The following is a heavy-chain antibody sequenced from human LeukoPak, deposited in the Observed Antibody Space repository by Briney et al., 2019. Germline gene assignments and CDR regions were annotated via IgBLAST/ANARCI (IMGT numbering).Heavy chain of an antibody. D-gene: IGHD3-10*01. CDR3: ARHRRTVQRVRGGANWFDP. CDR2: INHSGST. CDR1: GGSFSGYY. V-gene: IGHV4-34*01. Sequence: PSETLSLTCAVYGGSFSGYYWSWIRQPPGKGLEWIGEINHSGSTNYNPSLKSRVTISVDTSKNQFSLKLSSVTAADTAVYYCARHRRTVQRVRGGANWFDPWGQGTLVTVSS. J-gene: IGHJ5*02.